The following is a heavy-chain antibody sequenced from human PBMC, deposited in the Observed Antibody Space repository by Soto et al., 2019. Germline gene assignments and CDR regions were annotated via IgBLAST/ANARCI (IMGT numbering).Heavy chain of an antibody. CDR3: AREPYSSGWYYYYYYMDV. D-gene: IGHD6-19*01. J-gene: IGHJ6*03. CDR1: GFTFSSYW. V-gene: IGHV3-7*01. CDR2: IKQDGSEK. Sequence: EVQLVESGGGLVQPGGSLRLSCEASGFTFSSYWLSGFRQAPGKGLEWVANIKQDGSEKYYVDSVKGRFTISRDNAKNSLYLQMNSLRAEDTAVYYCAREPYSSGWYYYYYYMDVWGKGTTVTVSS.